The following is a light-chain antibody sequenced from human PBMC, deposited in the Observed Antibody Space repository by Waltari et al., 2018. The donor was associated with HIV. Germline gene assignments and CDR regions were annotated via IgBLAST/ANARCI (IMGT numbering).Light chain of an antibody. CDR1: RTNIGAGYD. CDR3: QSYDTSLGGWV. J-gene: IGLJ3*02. V-gene: IGLV1-40*01. CDR2: RNF. Sequence: QSVLTQPPSVSGAPGQRVTISCTGSRTNIGAGYDVHWYQQLPGTAPKLLIFRNFNRPSGVPDRFSGSKSGTAASLAITGLQAEDEADLYGQSYDTSLGGWVFGGGTKLTVL.